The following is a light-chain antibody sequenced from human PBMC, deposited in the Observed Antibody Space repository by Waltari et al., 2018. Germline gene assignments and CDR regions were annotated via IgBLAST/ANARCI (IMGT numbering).Light chain of an antibody. CDR1: QKISSY. CDR3: QQTYTTPRT. Sequence: DIQMTQSPSSLSASVEDRVTITCRASQKISSYLNWYQQKPGTAPRILIYDASRLQSGVPSRFSGSGSGTDFTLTISSLQPEDFGTYYCQQTYTTPRTFGQGTKVETK. CDR2: DAS. V-gene: IGKV1-39*01. J-gene: IGKJ1*01.